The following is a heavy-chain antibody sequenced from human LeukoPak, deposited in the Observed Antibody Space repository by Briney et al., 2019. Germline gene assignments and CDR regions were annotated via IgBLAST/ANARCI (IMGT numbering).Heavy chain of an antibody. CDR2: INSDGSST. J-gene: IGHJ4*02. D-gene: IGHD3-22*01. V-gene: IGHV3-74*01. Sequence: GGSLRLSCAASGFTFSSYWMHWVRQAPGKGLVWVSRINSDGSSTSYADSVKGRFTISRDNAKNTLYLQMNSLRAEDTAVYYCARDIHYYDSSGYYYVGNFDYWGQGTLVTVSS. CDR1: GFTFSSYW. CDR3: ARDIHYYDSSGYYYVGNFDY.